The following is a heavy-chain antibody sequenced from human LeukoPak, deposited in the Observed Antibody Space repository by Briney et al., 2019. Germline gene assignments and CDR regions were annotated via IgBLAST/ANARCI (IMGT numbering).Heavy chain of an antibody. V-gene: IGHV3-11*01. CDR3: ARDERDGGDTAMLGANNWFDP. D-gene: IGHD5-18*01. CDR2: ISSSGSTI. Sequence: GGSLRLSCAASGFTFSDYYMSWIRQAPGKGLEWVSYISSSGSTIYYADSVKGRFTISRDNAKNSLYLQMNSLRAEDTAVYYCARDERDGGDTAMLGANNWFDPWGQGTLVTVSS. CDR1: GFTFSDYY. J-gene: IGHJ5*02.